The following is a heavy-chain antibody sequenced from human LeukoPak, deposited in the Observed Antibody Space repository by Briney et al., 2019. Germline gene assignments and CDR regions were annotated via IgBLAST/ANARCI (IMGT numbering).Heavy chain of an antibody. D-gene: IGHD2-2*01. CDR3: AKAPITSPFSFDY. J-gene: IGHJ4*02. V-gene: IGHV3-20*04. CDR1: GFAFDEHG. CDR2: INWSGGST. Sequence: GGSLRLSCTASGFAFDEHGMSWVRQVPGKGLEWVAGINWSGGSTGYADPLRGRFTNSRDNAKNSLYLQLDSLRAEDTALYYCAKAPITSPFSFDYWGQGTLVTVSS.